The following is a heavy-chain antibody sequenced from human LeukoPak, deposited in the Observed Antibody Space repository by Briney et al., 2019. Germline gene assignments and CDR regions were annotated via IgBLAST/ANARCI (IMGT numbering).Heavy chain of an antibody. V-gene: IGHV1-18*01. Sequence: ASVKVSCKTSGYTFTTYGILWVRQAPGQGLEWMGWISGYNGNTNFARKLQGRVTMTTDTSTSTAYMELRSLRSDDTAVYYCARDSFIAAAGIHWFDPWGQGTLVTVSS. D-gene: IGHD6-13*01. CDR2: ISGYNGNT. CDR1: GYTFTTYG. CDR3: ARDSFIAAAGIHWFDP. J-gene: IGHJ5*02.